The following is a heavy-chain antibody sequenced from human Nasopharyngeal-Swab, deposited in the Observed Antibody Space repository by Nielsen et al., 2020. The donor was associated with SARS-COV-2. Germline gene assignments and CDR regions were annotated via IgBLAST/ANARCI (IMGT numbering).Heavy chain of an antibody. CDR2: ISYSGIT. CDR3: ARDSYRDAFDI. Sequence: SETLSLTCTVSGGSISSGGYYWSWIRQHPGEGLEWIGYISYSGITYYNSSLKSRVIISVDTSKNQFYLKLSSVTAADTAVYYCARDSYRDAFDIWGQGTMATVSS. V-gene: IGHV4-31*03. J-gene: IGHJ3*02. CDR1: GGSISSGGYY.